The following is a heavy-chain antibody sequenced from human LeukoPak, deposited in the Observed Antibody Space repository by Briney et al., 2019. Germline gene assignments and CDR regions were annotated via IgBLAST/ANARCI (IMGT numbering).Heavy chain of an antibody. V-gene: IGHV3-7*01. CDR1: GFTFSNYW. CDR2: IKKTGSET. CDR3: AREDGYCSGGDCYSYFDS. J-gene: IGHJ4*02. D-gene: IGHD2-15*01. Sequence: GSLRLSCVASGFTFSNYWMNWVRQAPGKGLEWVAYIKKTGSETYYVDSVKGRFTITRDNTRNSLFLQMYNLRVEDTAVYFCAREDGYCSGGDCYSYFDSWGQGTLVTVSS.